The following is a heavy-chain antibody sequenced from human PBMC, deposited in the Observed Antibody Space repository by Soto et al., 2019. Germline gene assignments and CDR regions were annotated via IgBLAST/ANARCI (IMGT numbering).Heavy chain of an antibody. V-gene: IGHV4-34*01. J-gene: IGHJ4*01. D-gene: IGHD2-15*01. CDR3: AIVIAAAFDY. Sequence: SATLSLTCAVSGGSFNTYCWSWIRQPPGKGLEWIGEINHSGSTNYNPSLTSRVTISVDTSKNQFSLKLSSVAAADTAVYYCAIVIAAAFDYWGQGALVTVSS. CDR1: GGSFNTYC. CDR2: INHSGST.